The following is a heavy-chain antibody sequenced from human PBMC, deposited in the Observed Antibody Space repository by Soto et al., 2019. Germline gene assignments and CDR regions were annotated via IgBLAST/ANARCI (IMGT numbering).Heavy chain of an antibody. CDR1: GASVSSGDYY. CDR3: GSTATGLATRAFDH. J-gene: IGHJ4*02. V-gene: IGHV4-61*08. Sequence: QVQLQESGPGLVKPSETLSLTCSVSGASVSSGDYYWSWIRQPPGKGLEWIGYIYYSGSTHYNPSLESRVTMSLDTSKNQLSLCLRSGTAADTAVYYCGSTATGLATRAFDHWGQGARVTVSS. D-gene: IGHD5-12*01. CDR2: IYYSGST.